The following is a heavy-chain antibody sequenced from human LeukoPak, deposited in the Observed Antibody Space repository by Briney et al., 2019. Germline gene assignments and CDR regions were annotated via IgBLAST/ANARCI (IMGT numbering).Heavy chain of an antibody. CDR3: AGGIRYSSSWYRINWFDP. D-gene: IGHD6-13*01. V-gene: IGHV1-69*13. J-gene: IGHJ5*02. CDR2: IIPIFGTA. Sequence: ASVTVSCKASGGTFISYAISWVRQAPGQGLEWMGGIIPIFGTANYAQKFQGRVTITADESTSTAYMELSSLRSEDTAVYYCAGGIRYSSSWYRINWFDPWGQGTLVTVSS. CDR1: GGTFISYA.